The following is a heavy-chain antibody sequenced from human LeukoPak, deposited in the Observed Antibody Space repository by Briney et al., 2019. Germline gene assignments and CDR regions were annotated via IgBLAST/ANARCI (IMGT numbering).Heavy chain of an antibody. V-gene: IGHV1-18*01. CDR1: GYTSTSYG. Sequence: GASVKVSCKASGYTSTSYGISWVRQAPGQGLEWMGWISAYNGNTNYAQKLQGRVTMTTDTSTSTAYMELRSLRSDDTAVYYCARDLEGQQWLVRTPFDYWGQGTLVTVSS. CDR2: ISAYNGNT. CDR3: ARDLEGQQWLVRTPFDY. D-gene: IGHD6-19*01. J-gene: IGHJ4*02.